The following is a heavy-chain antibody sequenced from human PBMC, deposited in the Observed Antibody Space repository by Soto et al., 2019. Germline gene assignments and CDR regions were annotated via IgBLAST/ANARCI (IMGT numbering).Heavy chain of an antibody. V-gene: IGHV4-39*01. CDR2: IYYSGST. Sequence: SETLSLTCTVSGGSISSSSYYWGWIRQPPGKGLEWIGSIYYSGSTYYNPSLKSRVTISVDTSKNQFSLKLSSVTAADTAVYYCARHYTSSWYSLPYRSEYNWFDPWGQGTLVTVSS. CDR1: GGSISSSSYY. J-gene: IGHJ5*02. CDR3: ARHYTSSWYSLPYRSEYNWFDP. D-gene: IGHD6-13*01.